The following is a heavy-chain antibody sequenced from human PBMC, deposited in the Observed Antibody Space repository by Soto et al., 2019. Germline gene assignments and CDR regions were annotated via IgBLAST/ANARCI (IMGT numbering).Heavy chain of an antibody. CDR3: ARLVYDTRLNYMYFDF. CDR1: GGSITSYH. V-gene: IGHV4-59*12. CDR2: TAYTGNT. J-gene: IGHJ4*02. Sequence: SETLSLTCVVSGGSITSYHWSWIRQFPGKGLEWIAYTAYTGNTNYYPSFERRVAISVDTSKNQFSLKLTSVTAADTAIYFCARLVYDTRLNYMYFDFWGQGTLVTVSS. D-gene: IGHD3-10*01.